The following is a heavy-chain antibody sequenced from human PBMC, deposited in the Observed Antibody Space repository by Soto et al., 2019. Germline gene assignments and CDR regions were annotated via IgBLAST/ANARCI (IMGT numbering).Heavy chain of an antibody. CDR1: GYTFTSHG. CDR3: ARARYCASPSCYKHYYYGMDT. D-gene: IGHD2-2*02. J-gene: IGHJ6*02. Sequence: ASVKVSCKASGYTFTSHGISWVRQAPGKGLEWLGWISTYNSRTHYAQKVQGRVTMTTDTSTSTAYLDLRRLTFDDTAVYYCARARYCASPSCYKHYYYGMDTWGQGTTVTVSS. V-gene: IGHV1-18*04. CDR2: ISTYNSRT.